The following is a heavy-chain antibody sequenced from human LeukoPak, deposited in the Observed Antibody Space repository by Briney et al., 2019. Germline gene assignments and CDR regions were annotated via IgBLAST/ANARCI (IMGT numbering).Heavy chain of an antibody. D-gene: IGHD2-2*01. CDR2: ISSTGTYI. J-gene: IGHJ5*02. Sequence: GGSLRLSCAASGFTLSSYSMNWVRQAPGKGLEWVSSISSTGTYIYYADSVKGRFTISRDNAKNSLYLQMNSLRAEDTAVYYCARDPSVVPAAVNWFDPWGQGTLVTVSP. V-gene: IGHV3-21*01. CDR3: ARDPSVVPAAVNWFDP. CDR1: GFTLSSYS.